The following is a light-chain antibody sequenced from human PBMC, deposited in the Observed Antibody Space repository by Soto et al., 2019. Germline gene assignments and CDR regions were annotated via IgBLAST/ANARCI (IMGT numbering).Light chain of an antibody. CDR3: QQYNNWPGWT. CDR1: QSVSSN. CDR2: GAS. Sequence: EIVMTQSPATLSVSPRERATLSCRASQSVSSNLAWYQQKPGQAPRLLIYGASTRATGIPARFSGSGSGTEFTLTISSLQSEDFAVYYCQQYNNWPGWTFGQGTKVESK. V-gene: IGKV3-15*01. J-gene: IGKJ1*01.